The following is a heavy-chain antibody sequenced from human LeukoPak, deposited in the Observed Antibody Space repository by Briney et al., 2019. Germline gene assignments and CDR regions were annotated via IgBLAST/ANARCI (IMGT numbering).Heavy chain of an antibody. CDR3: ARRGYFDY. V-gene: IGHV3-48*04. Sequence: GGSLRLSCAASGFTFSSYSMNWVRQAPGKGLEWVSYISSSSSTIYYADSVKGRFTISRDNAKNSLYLQMNSLRAEDTAVYYCARRGYFDYWGQGTLVTVSS. CDR2: ISSSSSTI. CDR1: GFTFSSYS. D-gene: IGHD3-10*01. J-gene: IGHJ4*02.